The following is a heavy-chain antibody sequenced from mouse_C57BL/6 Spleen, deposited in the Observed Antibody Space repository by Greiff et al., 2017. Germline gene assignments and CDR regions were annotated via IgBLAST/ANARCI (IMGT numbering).Heavy chain of an antibody. V-gene: IGHV5-16*01. Sequence: EVQVVESEGGLVQPGSSMKLSCTASGFTFSDYYMAWVRQVPEKGLEWVANINYDGSSTYYLDSLKSRFIISRDNAKNILYLQMSSLKSEDTATYYCARAGWYFDVWGTGTTVTVSS. CDR3: ARAGWYFDV. CDR1: GFTFSDYY. CDR2: INYDGSST. J-gene: IGHJ1*03.